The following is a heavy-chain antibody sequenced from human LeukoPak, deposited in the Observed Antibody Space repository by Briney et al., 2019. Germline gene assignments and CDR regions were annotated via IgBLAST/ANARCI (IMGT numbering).Heavy chain of an antibody. Sequence: SETLSLTCTVSGGSISSSSYYWGWIRQPPGKGLEWIGSIYYSGSTYYNPSLKSRVTISVDTSKNRFSLKLSSVTAADTAVYYCARQLAPPFFDYWGQGTLVTASS. CDR1: GGSISSSSYY. V-gene: IGHV4-39*01. CDR3: ARQLAPPFFDY. D-gene: IGHD3-3*02. J-gene: IGHJ4*02. CDR2: IYYSGST.